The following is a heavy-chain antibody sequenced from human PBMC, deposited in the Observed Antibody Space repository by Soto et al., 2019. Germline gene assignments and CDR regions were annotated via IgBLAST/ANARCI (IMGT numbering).Heavy chain of an antibody. D-gene: IGHD5-18*01. Sequence: QVQLVQSGAEVRKPGASVKLSCQTSGYPFNSYHMHWVRQAPGQGREWMGVINPTEGRTRYSQKFQDRVTMTRDTSTSTVYMELSSLRSEDTAMYFCARGREISFGYNWFDPWGQGTRVTVSS. V-gene: IGHV1-46*02. CDR1: GYPFNSYH. CDR3: ARGREISFGYNWFDP. CDR2: INPTEGRT. J-gene: IGHJ5*02.